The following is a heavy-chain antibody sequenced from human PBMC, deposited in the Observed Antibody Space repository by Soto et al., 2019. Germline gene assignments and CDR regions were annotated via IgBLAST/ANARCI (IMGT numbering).Heavy chain of an antibody. CDR3: ATDRGFTGSYRWFDP. D-gene: IGHD1-26*01. Sequence: ASVKVSCKVSGYTLTELSMHWVRQAPGKGLEWMGGFDPEDGETIYAQKFQGRVTMTEDTSTDTAYMELSSLRSEDTAVYYCATDRGFTGSYRWFDPWGQGTLVTVSS. CDR2: FDPEDGET. J-gene: IGHJ5*02. V-gene: IGHV1-24*01. CDR1: GYTLTELS.